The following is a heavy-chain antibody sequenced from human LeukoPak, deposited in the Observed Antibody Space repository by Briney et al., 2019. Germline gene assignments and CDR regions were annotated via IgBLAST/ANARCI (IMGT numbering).Heavy chain of an antibody. CDR2: IKQDGSEK. V-gene: IGHV3-7*01. Sequence: GGSLRLSCAASGFTFSNYWMSWVRQAPGKGLEWVANIKQDGSEKYYVDSVKGRFTISRDNAKNSLYLQMNSLRAEDTAVYYCAREGDGYPFDYWGQGTLVTVSS. CDR1: GFTFSNYW. D-gene: IGHD5-24*01. CDR3: AREGDGYPFDY. J-gene: IGHJ4*02.